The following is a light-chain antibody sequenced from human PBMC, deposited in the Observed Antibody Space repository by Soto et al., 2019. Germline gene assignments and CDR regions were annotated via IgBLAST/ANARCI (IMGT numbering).Light chain of an antibody. CDR2: EVT. CDR3: TSKRGSNNLV. Sequence: QSALTQPPSASGSPGQSVTISCTGTSSDVGGYNFVFWYQQHPGKAPKLIIYEVTKRPSGVPNRFSGSKSGNTASLTVSGLQNDDEADYYCTSKRGSNNLVFGGGTKVTVL. CDR1: SSDVGGYNF. V-gene: IGLV2-8*01. J-gene: IGLJ3*02.